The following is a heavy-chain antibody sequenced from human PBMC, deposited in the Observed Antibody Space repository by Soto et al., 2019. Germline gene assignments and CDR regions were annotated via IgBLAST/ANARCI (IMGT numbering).Heavy chain of an antibody. V-gene: IGHV1-69*01. Sequence: KLTCEDSGGTKSSNSICWVRQAPGQGLEWMGGIIPIFGTANYAQKFQGRVTITADESTSTAYMELSSLRSEDTALYYCAKGTGSPTRGDYYYGMDVLGQGTTVTV. J-gene: IGHJ6*02. CDR2: IIPIFGTA. CDR1: GGTKSSNS. CDR3: AKGTGSPTRGDYYYGMDV. D-gene: IGHD1-1*01.